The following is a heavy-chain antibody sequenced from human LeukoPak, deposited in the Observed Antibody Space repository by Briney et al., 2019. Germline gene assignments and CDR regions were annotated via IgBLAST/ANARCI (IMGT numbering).Heavy chain of an antibody. V-gene: IGHV4-30-4*01. CDR1: GGSISSGDYY. J-gene: IGHJ4*02. Sequence: SETLSLTCTVSGGSISSGDYYWSWIRQPPGKGLEWIGYIYYSGSTYYNPSLKSRVTIPVDTSKNQFSLKLSSVTAADTVVYYCARVYYGSGTYEPSHFDYWGQGTLVTVSS. CDR3: ARVYYGSGTYEPSHFDY. CDR2: IYYSGST. D-gene: IGHD3-10*01.